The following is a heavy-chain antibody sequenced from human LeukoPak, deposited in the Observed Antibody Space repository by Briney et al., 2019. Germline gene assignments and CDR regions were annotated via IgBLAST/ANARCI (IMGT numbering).Heavy chain of an antibody. D-gene: IGHD3-10*01. CDR3: ARVLSGRGSLYSYYYYMDV. V-gene: IGHV3-30*04. Sequence: GGSLRLSCAASGFTFRSYAMHWVRQAPGKGLEWEAAISYDGSNKKYADSVKGRFTISRDNSKNTLYLQMNSLRAEDTAVYYCARVLSGRGSLYSYYYYMDVWGKGTTVTISS. J-gene: IGHJ6*03. CDR2: ISYDGSNK. CDR1: GFTFRSYA.